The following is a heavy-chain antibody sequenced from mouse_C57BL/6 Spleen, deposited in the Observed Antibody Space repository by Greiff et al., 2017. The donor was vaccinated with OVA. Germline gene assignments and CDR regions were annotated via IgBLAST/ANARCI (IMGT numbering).Heavy chain of an antibody. CDR1: GYAFSSSW. CDR2: IYPGDGDT. CDR3: ARGDYSGSSRYFDV. Sequence: QVQLQQSGPELVKPGASVKISCKASGYAFSSSWMNWVKQRPGKGLEWIGRIYPGDGDTNYNGKFKGKATLTADKSSSTAYMQLSSLTSEDSAVYFCARGDYSGSSRYFDVWGTGTTVTVSS. V-gene: IGHV1-82*01. J-gene: IGHJ1*03. D-gene: IGHD1-1*01.